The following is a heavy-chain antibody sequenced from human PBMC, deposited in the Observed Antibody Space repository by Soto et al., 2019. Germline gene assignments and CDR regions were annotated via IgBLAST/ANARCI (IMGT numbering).Heavy chain of an antibody. V-gene: IGHV3-23*01. CDR2: ISGSGDNT. D-gene: IGHD6-19*01. CDR1: GFIFSTYA. CDR3: AKARLRKWLPHSRIIDY. J-gene: IGHJ4*02. Sequence: GGSLRLSCAASGFIFSTYAMTWVRQAPGKGLEWVSTISGSGDNTYYADSVKGRFSISRDNSKNTLYLQMNSLRAEDTALYYCAKARLRKWLPHSRIIDYWGQGTLVTVSS.